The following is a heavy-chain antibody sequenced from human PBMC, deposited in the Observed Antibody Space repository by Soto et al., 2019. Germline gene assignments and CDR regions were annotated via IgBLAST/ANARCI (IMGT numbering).Heavy chain of an antibody. Sequence: GGSLRLSCAASGFTFSSYGMHWVRQAPGKGLEWVAVIWYDGSNKYYADSVKGRFTISRDNSKNTLYLQMNSLRAEDTAVYYCAREGSTIAVAGTRWFDPWGQGTLVTVSS. CDR3: AREGSTIAVAGTRWFDP. V-gene: IGHV3-33*01. CDR2: IWYDGSNK. J-gene: IGHJ5*02. CDR1: GFTFSSYG. D-gene: IGHD6-19*01.